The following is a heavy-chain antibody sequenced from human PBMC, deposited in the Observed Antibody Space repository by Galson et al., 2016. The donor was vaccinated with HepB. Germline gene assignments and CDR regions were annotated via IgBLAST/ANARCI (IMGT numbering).Heavy chain of an antibody. CDR3: ARQREYSYGDVDY. CDR2: IDPSASYT. CDR1: GYSFSSYW. D-gene: IGHD5-18*01. J-gene: IGHJ4*02. V-gene: IGHV5-10-1*01. Sequence: QSGAEVKKPGESLRISCQGSGYSFSSYWISWVRRMPGKGLEWMGRIDPSASYTNYSPSFKGHVTISSDKSISTAYLQWSSLKASDTAMYYCARQREYSYGDVDYWGQGTLVTVSS.